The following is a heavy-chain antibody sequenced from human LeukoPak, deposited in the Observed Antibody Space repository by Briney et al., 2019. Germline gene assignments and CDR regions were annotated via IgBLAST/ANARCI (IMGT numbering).Heavy chain of an antibody. CDR1: GYSFTGYW. J-gene: IGHJ4*02. CDR3: ATLVGYGSFFDY. Sequence: GESLKISCRGSGYSFTGYWIGWVRHVPGKGLEYMGIIYPGDSDTRYSPSFQGQVTISADKSISTAYLQWSSLKASDTAMYYCATLVGYGSFFDYWGQGTLVTVSS. CDR2: IYPGDSDT. D-gene: IGHD3-10*01. V-gene: IGHV5-51*01.